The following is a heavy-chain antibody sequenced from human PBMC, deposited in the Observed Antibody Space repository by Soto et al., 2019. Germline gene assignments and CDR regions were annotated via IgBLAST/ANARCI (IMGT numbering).Heavy chain of an antibody. V-gene: IGHV1-69*13. CDR2: IIPIFGTA. CDR1: GVTFSSYA. D-gene: IGHD2-15*01. J-gene: IGHJ6*02. CDR3: ARDLGCYSGYYYYYYGMDV. Sequence: SVKVSCKASGVTFSSYAISWVRQAPGQGLEWMGGIIPIFGTANYAQKFQGRVTITADESTSTAYMELSSLRSEDTAVYYCARDLGCYSGYYYYYYGMDVWGQGTTVTVSS.